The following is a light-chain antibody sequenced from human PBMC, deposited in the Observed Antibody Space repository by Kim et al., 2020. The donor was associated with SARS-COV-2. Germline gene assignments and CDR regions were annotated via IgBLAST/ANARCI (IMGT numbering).Light chain of an antibody. CDR3: LQHDSAPYT. J-gene: IGKJ1*01. CDR1: HRVSPTV. V-gene: IGKV3-20*01. CDR2: DAS. Sequence: STAASATPSCTASHRVSPTVFAWYQQTPGQPPMLLVCDASGRANFIADRFSGSGSRTVLCLTFSRLGPGGLAVYQCLQHDSAPYTFGQGTKVDSK.